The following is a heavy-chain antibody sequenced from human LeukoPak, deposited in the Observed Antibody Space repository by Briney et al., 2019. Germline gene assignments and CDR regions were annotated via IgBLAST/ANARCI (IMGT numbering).Heavy chain of an antibody. J-gene: IGHJ4*02. D-gene: IGHD3-10*01. CDR2: IYTSGSSGST. CDR3: ASSYGSGSYSQFDY. V-gene: IGHV4-4*07. CDR1: GGSISSYF. Sequence: PSETLSLTCSVSGGSISSYFWNWIRQPAGKGLEWIGRIYTSGSSGSTNYNPSLKSRVTMSVDTSKNQFSLKLSSVTAADTAVYYCASSYGSGSYSQFDYWGQGTLVTVSS.